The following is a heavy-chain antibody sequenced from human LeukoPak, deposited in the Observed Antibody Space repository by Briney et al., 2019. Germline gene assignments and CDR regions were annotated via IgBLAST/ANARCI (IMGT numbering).Heavy chain of an antibody. V-gene: IGHV3-23*01. D-gene: IGHD4-23*01. J-gene: IGHJ4*02. CDR2: VSSNGAKT. CDR1: GFTFSSYA. Sequence: PGGSLRLSCAASGFTFSSYAITWVRQAPGKGLEWVSAVSSNGAKTYYADSVKGRFTISRDNTKNSLYLQMNSLRADDTAFYYCAKDWSYGGNSWKYFGSWGQGILVTVSS. CDR3: AKDWSYGGNSWKYFGS.